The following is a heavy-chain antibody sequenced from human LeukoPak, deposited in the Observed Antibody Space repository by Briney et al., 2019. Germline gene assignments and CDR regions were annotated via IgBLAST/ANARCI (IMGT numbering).Heavy chain of an antibody. D-gene: IGHD5-18*01. CDR1: GFTFDDYA. V-gene: IGHV3-20*04. Sequence: ESLRLSCAASGFTFDDYAMNWVRQVPGRGLEWVSGINWNGRITEYADSVKDRFTISRQNTKNSLYLYMNNLGGEDTALYFCARGSVQLWLRDTYYYMDVWGKGTTATVSS. CDR2: INWNGRIT. J-gene: IGHJ6*03. CDR3: ARGSVQLWLRDTYYYMDV.